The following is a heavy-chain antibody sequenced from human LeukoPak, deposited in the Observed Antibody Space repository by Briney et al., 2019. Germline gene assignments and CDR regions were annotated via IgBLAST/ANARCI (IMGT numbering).Heavy chain of an antibody. D-gene: IGHD3-10*01. CDR3: ATESERFYAFDM. J-gene: IGHJ3*02. CDR2: FDPEDGET. CDR1: GYTLTELS. Sequence: ASVKVSCKASGYTLTELSMHWVRQAPGKGLEWMGGFDPEDGETIYAQKFQGRVTMTEDTSTDTAYMELSSLRSEDTAVYYCATESERFYAFDMGGQGTMDTVSS. V-gene: IGHV1-24*01.